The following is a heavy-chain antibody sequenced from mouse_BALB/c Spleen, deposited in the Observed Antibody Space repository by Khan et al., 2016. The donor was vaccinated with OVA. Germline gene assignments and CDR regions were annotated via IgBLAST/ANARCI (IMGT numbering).Heavy chain of an antibody. J-gene: IGHJ3*01. CDR1: GYTFTSYW. Sequence: QVQLQQSGAELAKPGASVKMSCKASGYTFTSYWMHWVKQRPGQGLEWIGYINPSTGYTGYNQRFKDKATLTADKSSSTAYMQLSSLTSEDSAVYYCANHGSSSAWLTYWGQGTLVTVSA. CDR3: ANHGSSSAWLTY. D-gene: IGHD1-1*01. V-gene: IGHV1-7*01. CDR2: INPSTGYT.